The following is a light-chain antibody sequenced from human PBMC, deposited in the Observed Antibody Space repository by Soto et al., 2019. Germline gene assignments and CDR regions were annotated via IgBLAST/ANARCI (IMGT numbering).Light chain of an antibody. CDR2: EVS. J-gene: IGLJ2*01. V-gene: IGLV2-14*01. CDR3: SSYTSSGVPVV. CDR1: SSDVGGYNY. Sequence: QSVLTQPASVSGSPGHSITIACTGTSSDVGGYNYVSWYQQHPGKAPKLMIYEVSNRPSGVSTRLSGSMSGNTASLTISGRQAADEDDYYCSSYTSSGVPVVCGGGTKLPVL.